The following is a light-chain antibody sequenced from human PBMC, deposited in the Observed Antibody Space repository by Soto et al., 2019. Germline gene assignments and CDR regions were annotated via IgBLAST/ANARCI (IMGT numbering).Light chain of an antibody. CDR3: QQYYSYPRT. J-gene: IGKJ1*01. CDR2: AAS. Sequence: AIRMTQSPSSFSASTGDRVTITCRASQGISSYLAWYQQKPGKAPKLLIYAASTLQSGVPSRFSGSGSGTDFTLTISCLQSEDFATYYCQQYYSYPRTFGQGINVDIK. CDR1: QGISSY. V-gene: IGKV1-8*01.